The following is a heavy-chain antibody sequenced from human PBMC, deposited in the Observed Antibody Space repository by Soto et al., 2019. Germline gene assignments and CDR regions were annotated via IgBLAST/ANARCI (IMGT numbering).Heavy chain of an antibody. CDR3: AREGLRRGALDY. D-gene: IGHD6-6*01. V-gene: IGHV1-69*01. CDR2: IIPAFGTP. Sequence: QVQLVQSGAEVKKPGSSVKVSCAASGGSLNNYAVSWVRRTPGQGFESLGEIIPAFGTPNYAQKFQDRVTITADVLTNTVFMELSSLRSEDTAEYYCAREGLRRGALDYWGQGSLVTVSS. CDR1: GGSLNNYA. J-gene: IGHJ4*02.